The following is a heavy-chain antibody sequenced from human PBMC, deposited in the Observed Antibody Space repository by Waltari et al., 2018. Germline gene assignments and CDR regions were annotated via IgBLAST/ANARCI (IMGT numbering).Heavy chain of an antibody. CDR1: GSSFTAYV. Sequence: QVQLVQSGAEVKKPGASVKVSCKASGSSFTAYVINWLRQAPGQGLEWMGWISDYKGYTNYEQKLQGRVTMTKDTSTSTDYMELRSLRSDDTAVYYCARGNYDFWSGYQDDAFDIWGQGTLVIVSS. J-gene: IGHJ3*02. D-gene: IGHD3-3*01. CDR3: ARGNYDFWSGYQDDAFDI. V-gene: IGHV1-18*01. CDR2: ISDYKGYT.